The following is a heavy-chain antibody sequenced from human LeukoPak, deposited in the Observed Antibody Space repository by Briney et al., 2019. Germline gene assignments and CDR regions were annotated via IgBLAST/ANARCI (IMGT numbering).Heavy chain of an antibody. CDR2: IIPIFGTA. J-gene: IGHJ5*02. D-gene: IGHD2-2*01. Sequence: SVKVSCKASGGTFSSYAISWVRQAPGQGLEWMGGIIPIFGTANYAQKFQGRVTIAADESTSTAYMELSSLRSEDTAVYYRAGFLGYCSSTSCWNWFDPWGQGTLVTVSS. CDR3: AGFLGYCSSTSCWNWFDP. CDR1: GGTFSSYA. V-gene: IGHV1-69*01.